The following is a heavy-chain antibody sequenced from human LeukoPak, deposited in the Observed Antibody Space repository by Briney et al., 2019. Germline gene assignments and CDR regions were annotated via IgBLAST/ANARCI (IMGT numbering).Heavy chain of an antibody. CDR3: ARETSQTYYYDSSGYYGSGFWFDP. Sequence: ASVKVSCKASGYTFTSYGISWVRQAPGQGLEWMGGIIPIFGTANYAQKFQGRVTITADESTSTAYMELSSLRSEDTAVYYCARETSQTYYYDSSGYYGSGFWFDPWGQGTLVTVSS. CDR2: IIPIFGTA. D-gene: IGHD3-22*01. J-gene: IGHJ5*02. CDR1: GYTFTSYG. V-gene: IGHV1-69*13.